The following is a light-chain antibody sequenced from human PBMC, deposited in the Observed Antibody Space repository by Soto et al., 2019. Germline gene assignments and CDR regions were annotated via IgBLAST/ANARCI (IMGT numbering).Light chain of an antibody. CDR1: SSDVGGYNY. J-gene: IGLJ2*01. CDR3: SSYAGRNNVV. CDR2: EVS. Sequence: QSVLTQPPSASGSPGQSVTISCTGTSSDVGGYNYVSWYQQHPGKAPKLMIYEVSKRPSGVPDRFSGSKSGNTASLTVSGLQAEDEADFYCSSYAGRNNVVFGGGTKLTV. V-gene: IGLV2-8*01.